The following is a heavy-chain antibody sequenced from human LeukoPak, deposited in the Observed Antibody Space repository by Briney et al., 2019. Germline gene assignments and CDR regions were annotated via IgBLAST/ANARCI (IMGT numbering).Heavy chain of an antibody. CDR1: GYTLTELS. D-gene: IGHD6-6*01. Sequence: ASVKVSCKVSGYTLTELSMHWVRQAPGKGLEWMGGFDPEDGETIYAQKFQGRVTMTEDTSTDTAYMELSSLRSEDTAVYYCARDRSPYSSSSDAFDIWGQGTMVTVSS. CDR2: FDPEDGET. J-gene: IGHJ3*02. V-gene: IGHV1-24*01. CDR3: ARDRSPYSSSSDAFDI.